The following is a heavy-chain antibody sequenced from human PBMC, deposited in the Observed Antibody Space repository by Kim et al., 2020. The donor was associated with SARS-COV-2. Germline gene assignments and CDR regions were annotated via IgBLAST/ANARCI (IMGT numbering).Heavy chain of an antibody. CDR2: IYPGDSDT. V-gene: IGHV5-51*01. D-gene: IGHD6-13*01. J-gene: IGHJ5*02. Sequence: GESLKISCKGSGYSFTSYWIAWVRQMPGKGLEWMGIIYPGDSDTRYSPSFQGQVTISADKSISTAYLQWSSLRASDTAMYYCARHVNPPHIATPGPYSFDPWGQGTLVTVSS. CDR1: GYSFTSYW. CDR3: ARHVNPPHIATPGPYSFDP.